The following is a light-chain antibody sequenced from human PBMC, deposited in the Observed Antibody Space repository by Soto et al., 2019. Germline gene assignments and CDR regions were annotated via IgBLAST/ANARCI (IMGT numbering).Light chain of an antibody. CDR2: GTS. Sequence: EIVMTQSPATLSVSPGERATLSCRASQSVSTNLAWYQQKPGQAPRLLIYGTSTRATGTPARFSGSGSGTEFILTISSMQSEDFAVYYCQQYGDWPPWTFGQGTKVEI. V-gene: IGKV3-15*01. J-gene: IGKJ1*01. CDR1: QSVSTN. CDR3: QQYGDWPPWT.